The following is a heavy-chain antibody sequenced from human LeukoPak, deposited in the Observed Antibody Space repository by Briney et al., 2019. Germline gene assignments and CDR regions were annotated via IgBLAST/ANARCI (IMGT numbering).Heavy chain of an antibody. V-gene: IGHV1-2*02. CDR1: GYTFTGYY. CDR3: ARLPTAVAGKSS. D-gene: IGHD6-19*01. Sequence: ASVKVSCKASGYTFTGYYMHWVRQAPGQGLEWMGWINPNSGGTNYAQKFQGRVTIARDTSISTAYMELSRLRSGDTAVYYCARLPTAVAGKSSWGQGTLVTVSS. CDR2: INPNSGGT. J-gene: IGHJ5*02.